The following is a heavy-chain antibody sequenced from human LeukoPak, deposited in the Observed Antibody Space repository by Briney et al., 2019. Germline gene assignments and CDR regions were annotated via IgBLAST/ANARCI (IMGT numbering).Heavy chain of an antibody. V-gene: IGHV4-61*05. J-gene: IGHJ4*02. Sequence: SETLSLTCTVSGGSISSSSYYWGWIRQPPGKGLEWIGYIYYSGSTNYNPSLKSRVTISVDTSKNQFSLKLSSVTAADTAVYYCARGGEMATIRGYFDYWGQGTLVTVSS. D-gene: IGHD5-24*01. CDR2: IYYSGST. CDR1: GGSISSSSYY. CDR3: ARGGEMATIRGYFDY.